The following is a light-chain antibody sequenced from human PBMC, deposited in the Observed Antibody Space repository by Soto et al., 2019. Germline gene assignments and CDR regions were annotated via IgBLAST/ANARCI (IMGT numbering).Light chain of an antibody. J-gene: IGKJ2*01. CDR1: QSISSW. Sequence: DIQMTQSPSTLSASVGDRVTITCRASQSISSWLAWYQQKPGKAPKLLIYDASYLESGVPSRFSGSESGTEFTLTIRSLQPDDFATYFCQYYKSYSFGQGTKLEIK. CDR3: QYYKSYS. CDR2: DAS. V-gene: IGKV1-5*01.